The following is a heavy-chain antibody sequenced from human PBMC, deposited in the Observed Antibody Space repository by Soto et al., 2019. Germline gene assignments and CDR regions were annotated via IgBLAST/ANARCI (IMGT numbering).Heavy chain of an antibody. Sequence: QVQLVQSGAEVKKIGSSVKVSCKASGGTFSIYGFSWVRQAPGQGPEWIGGIIPILTTPNYAQKFQGRVTIVADESTTTVYMELSSLKFEDSAVYYCATSVGIAPTGEDGMDVWGQWTSVTVSS. J-gene: IGHJ6*02. V-gene: IGHV1-69*01. CDR1: GGTFSIYG. CDR2: IIPILTTP. CDR3: ATSVGIAPTGEDGMDV. D-gene: IGHD2-8*02.